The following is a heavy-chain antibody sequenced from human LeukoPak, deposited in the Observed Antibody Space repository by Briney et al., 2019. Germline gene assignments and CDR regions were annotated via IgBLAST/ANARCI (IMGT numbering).Heavy chain of an antibody. Sequence: ASVTVSFTASGYTFNNHYMYWVRQAPGQGLEWMGVINPSGGSTSYAQKFQGRVTMTRDTSTRTVYMEVNSLRSEDTAVYYCARQGTYSSAIGMGYWGQGTLVTVSS. V-gene: IGHV1-46*02. D-gene: IGHD6-19*01. CDR2: INPSGGST. CDR1: GYTFNNHY. CDR3: ARQGTYSSAIGMGY. J-gene: IGHJ4*02.